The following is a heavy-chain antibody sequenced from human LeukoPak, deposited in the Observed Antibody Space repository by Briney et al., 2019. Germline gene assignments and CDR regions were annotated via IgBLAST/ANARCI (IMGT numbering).Heavy chain of an antibody. CDR2: INHSGST. D-gene: IGHD4-17*01. J-gene: IGHJ5*02. V-gene: IGHV4-34*01. CDR3: ARPLSYGSWFDP. Sequence: SETLSLTCAVYGGSFSGYYWSWIRQPPGKGLEWIGEINHSGSTNYNPSLKSRVTISVDTSKNQFSLKLSSVTAADTAVYYCARPLSYGSWFDPWGQGTLVTVSS. CDR1: GGSFSGYY.